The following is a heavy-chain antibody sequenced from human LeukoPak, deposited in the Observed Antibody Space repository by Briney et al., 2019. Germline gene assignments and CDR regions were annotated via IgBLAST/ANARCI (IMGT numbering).Heavy chain of an antibody. CDR1: GGTSSNYA. D-gene: IGHD6-19*01. Sequence: SVKVSCKASGGTSSNYAISWVRQAPAQGLEWMGVFIPIFGTANYAQKFQGRVTITADESTSTAYMELSSLRSEDMAVYYCATPVTHSSGWQDHDAFDIWGQGTMVTVSS. J-gene: IGHJ3*02. CDR2: FIPIFGTA. V-gene: IGHV1-69*13. CDR3: ATPVTHSSGWQDHDAFDI.